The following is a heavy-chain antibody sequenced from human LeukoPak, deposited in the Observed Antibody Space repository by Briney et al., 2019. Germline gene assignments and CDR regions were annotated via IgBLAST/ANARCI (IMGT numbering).Heavy chain of an antibody. D-gene: IGHD3-10*01. CDR1: GGSISSYY. Sequence: SETLSLTCTVSGGSISSYYWSWIRQPPGKGLEWIGYIYYSGSTNYNPSLKSRVTISVDTSKSQFSLKLSSVTAADTAVYYCARDRFGSAFDIWGQGTMVTVSS. J-gene: IGHJ3*02. CDR2: IYYSGST. CDR3: ARDRFGSAFDI. V-gene: IGHV4-59*01.